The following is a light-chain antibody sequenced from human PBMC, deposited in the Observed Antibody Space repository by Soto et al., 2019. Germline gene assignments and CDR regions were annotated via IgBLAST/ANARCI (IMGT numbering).Light chain of an antibody. V-gene: IGLV1-51*01. CDR2: DNN. Sequence: QSVLTQPPSVSAAPRQKVTISCSGSSSNIGNNYVSWYQQLPGTAPKLLIYDNNKRPSGIPDHFSGSKSGTSATLGITGLQTGDEADYYCGTWDSSLSSYVFGSGTKVTVL. CDR1: SSNIGNNY. CDR3: GTWDSSLSSYV. J-gene: IGLJ1*01.